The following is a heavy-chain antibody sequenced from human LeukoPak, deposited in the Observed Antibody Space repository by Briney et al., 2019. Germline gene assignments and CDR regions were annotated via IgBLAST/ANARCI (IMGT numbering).Heavy chain of an antibody. D-gene: IGHD2-2*01. V-gene: IGHV1-69*13. CDR3: ARDYIQSLIRWHCSSTSCYSHCYYGRDV. J-gene: IGHJ6*02. CDR2: IIPIFGTA. CDR1: GGTFSSYA. Sequence: GASVKVSCKSCGGTFSSYATSWVRQAPGQGLECVGGIIPIFGTANYAQKFRGRHTISGHDYTSTAYMELSSLRSEDTAVYYCARDYIQSLIRWHCSSTSCYSHCYYGRDVWGQGTTVTVSS.